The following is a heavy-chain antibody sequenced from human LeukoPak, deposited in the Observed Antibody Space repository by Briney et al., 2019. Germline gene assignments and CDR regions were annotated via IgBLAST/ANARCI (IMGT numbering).Heavy chain of an antibody. CDR1: GGSISSYY. Sequence: SETLSLTCSVSGGSISSYYWSWIRQPPGKALEWIGYIYYTGSTKYSPSLKSRVTISVDTSKKQFSLNLSSVTAADTAVYYCARGPHYGSANHWGQGTLVTVSS. J-gene: IGHJ4*02. V-gene: IGHV4-59*01. D-gene: IGHD3-10*01. CDR3: ARGPHYGSANH. CDR2: IYYTGST.